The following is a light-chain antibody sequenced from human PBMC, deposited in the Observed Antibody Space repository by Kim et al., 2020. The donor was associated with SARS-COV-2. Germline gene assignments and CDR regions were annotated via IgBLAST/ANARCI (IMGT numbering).Light chain of an antibody. J-gene: IGKJ4*01. Sequence: GDRVTITCRASQSITTWLAWYQQKPGKAPKVLIFDASNLKSGVPSRFSGSGSGTEFTLTISSLQPEDFATYFCQQYSSYSPTFGGGTKVDIK. CDR1: QSITTW. CDR2: DAS. V-gene: IGKV1-5*01. CDR3: QQYSSYSPT.